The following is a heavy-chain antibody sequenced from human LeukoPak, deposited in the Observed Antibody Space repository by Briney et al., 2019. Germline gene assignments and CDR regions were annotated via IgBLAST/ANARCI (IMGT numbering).Heavy chain of an antibody. CDR1: GFTFKNYA. CDR3: AKGFGYVKASTGHDY. Sequence: GGSLRLSCEASGFTFKNYAMTWVRQAPGKGLEWVSAVSGSGNSTYYPDAVKGRFTISRDNSKNMMYLQMNSLRAEDTAVYYCAKGFGYVKASTGHDYWGQGTLVTVSS. CDR2: VSGSGNST. V-gene: IGHV3-23*01. J-gene: IGHJ4*02. D-gene: IGHD1-14*01.